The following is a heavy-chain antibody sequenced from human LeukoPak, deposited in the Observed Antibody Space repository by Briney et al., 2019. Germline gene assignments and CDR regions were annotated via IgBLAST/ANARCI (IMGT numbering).Heavy chain of an antibody. CDR3: ARCSAATCFPLDFDF. D-gene: IGHD2-15*01. CDR1: GYDFNIFA. CDR2: ISGFNDNT. V-gene: IGHV1-18*01. J-gene: IGHJ4*02. Sequence: ASVKVSCKASGYDFNIFAINWVRQAPGQGPEWMGWISGFNDNTAYAQKLQDRVTMTTDKSTSTAYMELRNLRSDDTAMYYCARCSAATCFPLDFDFWGQGTLVTVSS.